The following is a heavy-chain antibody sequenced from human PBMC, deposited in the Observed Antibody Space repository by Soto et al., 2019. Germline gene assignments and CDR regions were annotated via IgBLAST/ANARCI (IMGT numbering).Heavy chain of an antibody. CDR3: ASATWYYYDSSGYRFDP. CDR2: INAGNGNT. D-gene: IGHD3-22*01. J-gene: IGHJ5*02. Sequence: ASVKVYCKASGYTFTSYAMHWVSQAPGQRLEWMGWINAGNGNTKYSQKFQGRVTITRDTSASTAYMELSSLRSEDTAVYYCASATWYYYDSSGYRFDPWGQGTLVTVSS. CDR1: GYTFTSYA. V-gene: IGHV1-3*01.